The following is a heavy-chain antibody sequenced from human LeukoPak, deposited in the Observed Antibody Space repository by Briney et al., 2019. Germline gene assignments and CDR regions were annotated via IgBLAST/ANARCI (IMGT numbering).Heavy chain of an antibody. V-gene: IGHV7-4-1*02. Sequence: ASVKVSCKASGYTFTTYAMNWVRQAPGQGLEWMGWIDTNTGNPMYAQGFTGRFVLSLDTSVNTAYLQISSLKAEDTAVYYCARELRYFDWLLDYWGQGTLVTVSS. CDR3: ARELRYFDWLLDY. D-gene: IGHD3-9*01. CDR2: IDTNTGNP. CDR1: GYTFTTYA. J-gene: IGHJ4*02.